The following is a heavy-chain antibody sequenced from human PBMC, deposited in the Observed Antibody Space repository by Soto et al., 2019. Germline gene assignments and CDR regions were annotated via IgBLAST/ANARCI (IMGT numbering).Heavy chain of an antibody. V-gene: IGHV3-23*01. Sequence: GGSLRLSCAASGFTFSNYAMNWFRQAPGKGLEWVSVISGSGGSTYYADSVKGRVTISRDNSKNTLFLQMNSLRAEDTAVYYCAKDTRAAATPTYFDYWGQGTLVTVSS. CDR3: AKDTRAAATPTYFDY. CDR2: ISGSGGST. CDR1: GFTFSNYA. D-gene: IGHD2-15*01. J-gene: IGHJ4*02.